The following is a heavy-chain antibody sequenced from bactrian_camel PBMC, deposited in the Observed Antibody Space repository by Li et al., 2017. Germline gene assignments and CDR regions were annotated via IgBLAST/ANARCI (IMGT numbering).Heavy chain of an antibody. Sequence: HVQLVESGGGSVQAGGSLRLSCAASGDTDRIYRMGWFRQAPGKEREWVATLATYTIRTEYANSVKGRFTVSKENNGVLFLQMNSLTPEDTAMYYCAADRRGYNFDNGYICLVRSAFRTWGQGTQVTVS. J-gene: IGHJ4*01. V-gene: IGHV3S53*01. CDR3: AADRRGYNFDNGYICLVRSAFRT. D-gene: IGHD1*01. CDR1: GDTDRIYR. CDR2: LATYTIRT.